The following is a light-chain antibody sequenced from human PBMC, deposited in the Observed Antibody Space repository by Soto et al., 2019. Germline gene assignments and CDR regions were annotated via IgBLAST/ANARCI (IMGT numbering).Light chain of an antibody. V-gene: IGLV2-14*01. CDR1: SSDVGGYNY. J-gene: IGLJ3*02. Sequence: QSVLTQPASVSVSPGQSITISCTGTSSDVGGYNYVSWYQQHPGKAPKLMIYDVSNRPSGVSNRFSGSKSGNTASLTISGLQAEDEADYYCSSYTSSSTWVFGGGTKLTVL. CDR3: SSYTSSSTWV. CDR2: DVS.